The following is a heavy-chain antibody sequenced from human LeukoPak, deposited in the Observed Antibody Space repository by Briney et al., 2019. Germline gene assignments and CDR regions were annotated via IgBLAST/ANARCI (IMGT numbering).Heavy chain of an antibody. D-gene: IGHD2-8*01. CDR2: IKQDGSER. J-gene: IGHJ5*02. CDR3: ARGMAWFDP. V-gene: IGHV3-7*01. CDR1: GFTVSSNY. Sequence: PGGSLRLSCAASGFTVSSNYMSWVRQAPGKGLEWVANIKQDGSERYYVDSVKGRFTISRDNAENSLYLQMNSLRAEDTAVYYCARGMAWFDPWGQGTLVTVSS.